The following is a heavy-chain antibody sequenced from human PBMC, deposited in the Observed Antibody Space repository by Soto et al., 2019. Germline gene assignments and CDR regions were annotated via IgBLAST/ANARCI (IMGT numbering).Heavy chain of an antibody. J-gene: IGHJ6*02. CDR3: ARDSPEQQLLPYYYYYGMDV. CDR1: GFTFSSYW. Sequence: GGSLRLSCAASGFTFSSYWMSWVRQAPGKGLEWVANIKQDGSEKYYVDSVKGRFTISSDNATNSLYLQMNSLRAEDTAVYYCARDSPEQQLLPYYYYYGMDVWGQGTTVTVSS. V-gene: IGHV3-7*01. CDR2: IKQDGSEK. D-gene: IGHD6-13*01.